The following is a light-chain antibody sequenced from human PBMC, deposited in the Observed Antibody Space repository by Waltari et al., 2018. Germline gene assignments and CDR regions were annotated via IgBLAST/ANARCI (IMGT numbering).Light chain of an antibody. CDR2: GAS. CDR3: QQYDGSRT. Sequence: ELVLPQSPGTLSLSPGERATLSCRASASVRSNIAWYQKKPGQAPRLLIYGASTRATGIPDRFSGSGSGTDFTLTLSRLEPEDFAVYYCQQYDGSRTFGQGTKVEIK. V-gene: IGKV3-20*01. CDR1: ASVRSN. J-gene: IGKJ1*01.